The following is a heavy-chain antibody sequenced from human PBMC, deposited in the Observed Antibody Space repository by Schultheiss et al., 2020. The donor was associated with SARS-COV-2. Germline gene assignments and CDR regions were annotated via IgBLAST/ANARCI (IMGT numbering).Heavy chain of an antibody. CDR3: ARVGGWYSSSWYGMDV. V-gene: IGHV3-23*01. CDR2: MSGNGGST. J-gene: IGHJ6*02. CDR1: GFTFSNYA. D-gene: IGHD6-13*01. Sequence: GGSLRLSCAASGFTFSNYAMTWVRQAPGKGLEWVSGMSGNGGSTYYADSVKGRFTISRDNSKNTLYLQMNSLRAEDTAVYYCARVGGWYSSSWYGMDVWGQGTTVTVSS.